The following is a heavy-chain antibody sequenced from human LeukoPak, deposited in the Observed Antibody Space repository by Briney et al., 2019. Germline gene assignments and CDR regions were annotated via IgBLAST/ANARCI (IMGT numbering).Heavy chain of an antibody. J-gene: IGHJ4*02. CDR3: AKRSSSTTYYFDN. CDR2: SGISGGT. Sequence: TGGSLRLSCAASGFSFSTYAMSWVRQAPGKGLEWVSTSGISGGTYYSDSVKGRFTISRDKSKNTLYLQMNSLGAEDTALYYCAKRSSSTTYYFDNWGQGTLVTVSS. D-gene: IGHD1-1*01. CDR1: GFSFSTYA. V-gene: IGHV3-23*01.